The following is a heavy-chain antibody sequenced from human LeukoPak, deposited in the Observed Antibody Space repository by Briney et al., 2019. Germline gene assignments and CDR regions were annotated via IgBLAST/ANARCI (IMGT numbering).Heavy chain of an antibody. D-gene: IGHD6-19*01. V-gene: IGHV3-23*01. CDR3: AKDRYSSVWYIDS. Sequence: GGSLRLSCAASGFTFSTYAMTWVRQAPGKGLEWVSGISGYDGRTYYADSVKGGFTISRANTKNTLHLQMNSLRAEATAVYYCAKDRYSSVWYIDSWGQGTLVTVSS. CDR1: GFTFSTYA. CDR2: ISGYDGRT. J-gene: IGHJ4*02.